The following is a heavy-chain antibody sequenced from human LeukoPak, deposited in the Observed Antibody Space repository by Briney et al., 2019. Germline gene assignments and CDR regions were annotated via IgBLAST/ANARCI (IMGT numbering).Heavy chain of an antibody. D-gene: IGHD6-13*01. CDR1: GFTFSSSW. V-gene: IGHV3-74*01. CDR2: INSDGSIT. Sequence: GGSLRLSCAASGFTFSSSWMHWVRQAPGKGMVWVSRINSDGSITTYADSVKGRFTISRDNAKNTLFLDMNSLRAEDTAVYYCARVSSTLHDWGQGTLVTVSS. CDR3: ARVSSTLHD. J-gene: IGHJ4*02.